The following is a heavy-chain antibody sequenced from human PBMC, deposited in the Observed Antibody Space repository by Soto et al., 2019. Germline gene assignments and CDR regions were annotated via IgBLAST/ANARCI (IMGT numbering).Heavy chain of an antibody. J-gene: IGHJ3*02. CDR2: IYYSGST. CDR3: ARTIFGVVIDAFDI. Sequence: SETLSLTCTVSGGSISSSSYYWGWIRQPPGKGLEWIGSIYYSGSTYYNPSLKSRVTISVDTSKNQFSLELSSVTAADTAVYYCARTIFGVVIDAFDIWGQGTMVTVSS. D-gene: IGHD3-3*01. CDR1: GGSISSSSYY. V-gene: IGHV4-39*01.